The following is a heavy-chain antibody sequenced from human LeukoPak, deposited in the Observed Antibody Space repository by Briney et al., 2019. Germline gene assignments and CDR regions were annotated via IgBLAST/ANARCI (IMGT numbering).Heavy chain of an antibody. CDR2: ISSSGDSL. D-gene: IGHD1-26*01. Sequence: PGGSLRLSFAASAFTFSIYEMNWGRQTPGKGVEWLSYISSSGDSLNYRDSVNGRFTISRDNARNLLFLQMNSLRVEDTAVYYCARGGSDASSHWFDPWGQGTLVTVSS. CDR3: ARGGSDASSHWFDP. CDR1: AFTFSIYE. J-gene: IGHJ5*02. V-gene: IGHV3-48*03.